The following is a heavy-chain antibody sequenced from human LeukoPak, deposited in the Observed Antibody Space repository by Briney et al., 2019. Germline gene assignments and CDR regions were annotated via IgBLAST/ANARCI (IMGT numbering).Heavy chain of an antibody. Sequence: GGSLRLSCAASGFTFSTYGMHWVRQAPGKGLEWVAFIRYDGSTKYYIDSVKGRFTVSRDNSKSTLFLQMNSLRAEDTAVYYCAKDERNWNYNLASQTYDWGQGTLVTVSS. CDR3: AKDERNWNYNLASQTYD. D-gene: IGHD1-7*01. CDR1: GFTFSTYG. CDR2: IRYDGSTK. J-gene: IGHJ4*02. V-gene: IGHV3-30*02.